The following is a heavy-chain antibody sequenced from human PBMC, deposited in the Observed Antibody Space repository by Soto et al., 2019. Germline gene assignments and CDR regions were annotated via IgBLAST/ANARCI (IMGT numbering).Heavy chain of an antibody. CDR2: IKEDGTEQ. V-gene: IGHV3-7*03. J-gene: IGHJ5*02. Sequence: AVGSLRLSCAASGFSFSGYWMSWVRQAPGKGPEWVANIKEDGTEQHYVDSVKGRFTISRDNSENSLFLQMNNLRAEDSAIYYCAITTSTVSYWFDPWGPGTQVTVSS. D-gene: IGHD4-4*01. CDR1: GFSFSGYW. CDR3: AITTSTVSYWFDP.